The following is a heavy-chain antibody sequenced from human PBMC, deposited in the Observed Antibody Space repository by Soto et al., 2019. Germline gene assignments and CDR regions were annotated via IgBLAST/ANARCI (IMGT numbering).Heavy chain of an antibody. CDR2: ISAYNGNT. CDR1: GYTFTSYG. CDR3: ARAWEDKSGSYDAFDI. Sequence: QVQLVQSGAEVKKPGASVKVSCKASGYTFTSYGISWVRQAPGQGLEWMGWISAYNGNTNYAQKLQGRVTRTTDTSTSIVNMELRSLRSDDTAVYYCARAWEDKSGSYDAFDIWGQGTMVTVYS. J-gene: IGHJ3*02. D-gene: IGHD1-26*01. V-gene: IGHV1-18*01.